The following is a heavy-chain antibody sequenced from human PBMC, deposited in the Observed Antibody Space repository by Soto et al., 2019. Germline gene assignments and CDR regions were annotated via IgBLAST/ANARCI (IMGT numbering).Heavy chain of an antibody. J-gene: IGHJ5*02. CDR3: ARDPMAYCGGDCYSGWFDP. CDR1: GYTFTNYG. V-gene: IGHV1-18*01. CDR2: ISAYNGNT. D-gene: IGHD2-21*02. Sequence: QVQLVQSGAEVKKPGASVKVSCKASGYTFTNYGISWVRQAPGQGLEWMGWISAYNGNTNYAQKLQGRVTMTTDTSTSTAYMELRSLISDDTAVYYCARDPMAYCGGDCYSGWFDPWGQGTLVTVSS.